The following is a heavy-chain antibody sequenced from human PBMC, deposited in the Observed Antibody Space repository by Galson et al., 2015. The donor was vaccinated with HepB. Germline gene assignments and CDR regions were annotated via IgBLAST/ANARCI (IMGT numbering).Heavy chain of an antibody. J-gene: IGHJ4*02. CDR2: IGSTGRTI. V-gene: IGHV3-48*02. Sequence: SLRLSCAASGFTFSRYSMNWVRQAPGEGLEWVSFIGSTGRTIYYADSVKGRFTISRDDAKNSLYLQMNSLRDEDTAVYYCARLRGSNWYYFDSWGQGTLVTVSS. D-gene: IGHD6-13*01. CDR1: GFTFSRYS. CDR3: ARLRGSNWYYFDS.